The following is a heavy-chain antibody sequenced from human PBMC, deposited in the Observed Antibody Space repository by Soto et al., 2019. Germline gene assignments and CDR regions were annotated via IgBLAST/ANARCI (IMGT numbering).Heavy chain of an antibody. CDR1: GYTLTELS. Sequence: ASVKVSCKVSGYTLTELSMHWVRQAPGKGLEWMGGFDPEDGGTIYAQKFQGRVTMTEDTSTDTAYMELSSLRSEDTAVYYCATDNCSSTSCYNRRSYYYGMDVWGQGTTVTVSS. CDR2: FDPEDGGT. D-gene: IGHD2-2*02. CDR3: ATDNCSSTSCYNRRSYYYGMDV. V-gene: IGHV1-24*01. J-gene: IGHJ6*02.